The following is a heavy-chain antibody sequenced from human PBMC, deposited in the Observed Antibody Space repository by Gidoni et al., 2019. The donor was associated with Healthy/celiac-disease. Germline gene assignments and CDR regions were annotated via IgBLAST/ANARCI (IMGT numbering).Heavy chain of an antibody. CDR2: IWYDGSNK. Sequence: QVQLVESGGGVVQPGRSLRLSCAASGFTFSSYGMHGVRQAPGKGRGWVAVIWYDGSNKYYADSVKGRFTISRDNSKNTLYLQMNSLRAEDTAVYYCARDGGHYDFWSGYFDYWGQGTLVTVSS. V-gene: IGHV3-33*01. D-gene: IGHD3-3*01. CDR3: ARDGGHYDFWSGYFDY. J-gene: IGHJ4*02. CDR1: GFTFSSYG.